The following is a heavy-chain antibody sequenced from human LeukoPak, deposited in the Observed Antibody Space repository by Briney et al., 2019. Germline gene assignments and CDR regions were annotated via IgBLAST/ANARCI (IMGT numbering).Heavy chain of an antibody. CDR3: TYGDYPLTY. Sequence: GGSLRLSCAASGLTVTNNYWHWVRQPPGKGPEWISILYSDGDTKYADSVKGRFTFSRDSSRNTLYLQMNGLRSEDTAVYYCTYGDYPLTYWGQGTLVSVSS. D-gene: IGHD4-17*01. CDR2: LYSDGDT. J-gene: IGHJ4*02. CDR1: GLTVTNNY. V-gene: IGHV3-66*01.